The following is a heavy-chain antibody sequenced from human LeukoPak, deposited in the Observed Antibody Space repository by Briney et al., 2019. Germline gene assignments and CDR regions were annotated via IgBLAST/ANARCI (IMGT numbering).Heavy chain of an antibody. CDR3: VRDRAGTTVDY. Sequence: ASVTVSCKASGYSLTGYYMYWVRQAPGQGLEWMGWINPNSGGTNYVQKFQGRVTMTRDTSISTAYMELSRLRSDDTAVYYCVRDRAGTTVDYWGQGTLVTVSS. CDR1: GYSLTGYY. J-gene: IGHJ4*02. CDR2: INPNSGGT. V-gene: IGHV1-2*02. D-gene: IGHD1-7*01.